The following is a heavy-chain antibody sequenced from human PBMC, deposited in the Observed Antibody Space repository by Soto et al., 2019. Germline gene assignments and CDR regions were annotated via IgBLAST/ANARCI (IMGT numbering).Heavy chain of an antibody. CDR1: GYTFTGYY. Sequence: VQLVQSGAEVKKPGASVKVSCKASGYTFTGYYIHWVRQAPGQGLEWMGWINPNSGVTNYAQKFQGRFSMTRDTSISTAYMELSRLRSDDTAVYYCARGVSFDYWGQGTLVTVSS. CDR3: ARGVSFDY. J-gene: IGHJ4*02. V-gene: IGHV1-2*02. CDR2: INPNSGVT.